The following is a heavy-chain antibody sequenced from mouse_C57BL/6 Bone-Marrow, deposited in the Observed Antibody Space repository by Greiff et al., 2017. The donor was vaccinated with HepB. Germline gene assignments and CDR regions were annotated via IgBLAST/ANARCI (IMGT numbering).Heavy chain of an antibody. Sequence: VQLKESGPGLVKPSQTVFLTCTVTGISITTGNYRWSWIRQFPGNKLEWIGYIYYSGTITYNPSLTSRTTITRDTPKNQFFLEMNSLTAEDTATYYCAREIHDYGSSSYYFDYWGQGTTLTVSS. CDR1: GISITTGNYR. J-gene: IGHJ2*01. CDR2: IYYSGTI. CDR3: AREIHDYGSSSYYFDY. V-gene: IGHV3-5*01. D-gene: IGHD1-1*01.